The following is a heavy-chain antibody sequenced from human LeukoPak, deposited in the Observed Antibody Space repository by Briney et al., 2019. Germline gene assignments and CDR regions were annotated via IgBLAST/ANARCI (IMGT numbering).Heavy chain of an antibody. Sequence: GASVKVSCKASGYTFTGYYMHWVRQAPGQGLEWMGWINPNSGGTNYAQKFQGRVTMTRDTSISTAYMELRSLRSDDTAVYYCARTTTGYSSGALWVRKDYWGQGTLVTVSS. D-gene: IGHD6-19*01. CDR2: INPNSGGT. V-gene: IGHV1-2*02. CDR3: ARTTTGYSSGALWVRKDY. CDR1: GYTFTGYY. J-gene: IGHJ4*02.